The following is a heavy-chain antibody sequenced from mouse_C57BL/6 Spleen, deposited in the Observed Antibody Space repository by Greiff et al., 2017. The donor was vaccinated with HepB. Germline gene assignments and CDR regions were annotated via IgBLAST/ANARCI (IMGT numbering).Heavy chain of an antibody. CDR1: GFTFSSYA. Sequence: EVKLMESGGGLVKPGGSLKLSCAASGFTFSSYAMSWVRQTPEKRLEWVATISDGGSYTYYPDNVKGRFTISRDNAKNNLYLQMSHLKSEDTAMYYCARDLLYYYGSRDYFDYWGQGTTLTVSS. J-gene: IGHJ2*01. CDR2: ISDGGSYT. D-gene: IGHD1-1*01. V-gene: IGHV5-4*01. CDR3: ARDLLYYYGSRDYFDY.